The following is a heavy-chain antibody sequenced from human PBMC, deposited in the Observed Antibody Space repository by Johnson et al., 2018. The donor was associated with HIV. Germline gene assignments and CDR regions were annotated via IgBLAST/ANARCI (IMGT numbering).Heavy chain of an antibody. Sequence: QVQLEESGGDVVQPGRSLRLSCAASGFTFSTYTMHWVRQAPGKGLEWVAVISYDGGNKYYADSVTGRFTISRDNAKNTLYLQMHSLRTEDTAVYYCARVAPAHDAFDIWGQGTVVTVSS. CDR3: ARVAPAHDAFDI. CDR2: ISYDGGNK. V-gene: IGHV3-30-3*01. CDR1: GFTFSTYT. J-gene: IGHJ3*02. D-gene: IGHD2-2*01.